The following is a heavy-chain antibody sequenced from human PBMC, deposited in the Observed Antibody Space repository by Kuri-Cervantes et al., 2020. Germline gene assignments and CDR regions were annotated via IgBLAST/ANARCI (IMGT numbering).Heavy chain of an antibody. D-gene: IGHD3-16*01. V-gene: IGHV4-34*01. Sequence: SETLSLTCTVFGGSFSGYYWSWIRQPPGKGLEWIGEINRSGSTNFNPSLTSRVTISVDTSKNQLSLKLSSVTAADTAVYYCATYEIGQGGRGDWGQGTLVTVSS. CDR2: INRSGST. CDR1: GGSFSGYY. J-gene: IGHJ4*02. CDR3: ATYEIGQGGRGD.